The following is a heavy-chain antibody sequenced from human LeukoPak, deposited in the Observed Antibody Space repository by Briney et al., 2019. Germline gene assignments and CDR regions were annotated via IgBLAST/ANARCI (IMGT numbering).Heavy chain of an antibody. D-gene: IGHD6-13*01. CDR1: GFTFSSYG. CDR2: ISSSSSYI. Sequence: GGSLRLSCAASGFTFSSYGMHWVRQAPGKGLEWVSSISSSSSYIYYADSVKGRFTISRDNAKNSLYLQMNSLRAEDTAVYYCARDRGSSWYVDYWGQGTLVTVSS. V-gene: IGHV3-21*01. CDR3: ARDRGSSWYVDY. J-gene: IGHJ4*02.